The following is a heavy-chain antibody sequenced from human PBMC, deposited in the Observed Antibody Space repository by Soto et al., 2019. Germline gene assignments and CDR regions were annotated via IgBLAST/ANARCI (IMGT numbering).Heavy chain of an antibody. Sequence: PSETLSLTCTVSGGSISSGGYYWSWIRQHPGKGLEWIGYIYYSGSTYYNPSLKSRVTISVDTSKNQFSLKLSSVTAADTAVYYCARGSMVYATPIYYYYYMDVWGKGTTVTVSS. D-gene: IGHD2-8*01. CDR1: GGSISSGGYY. V-gene: IGHV4-31*03. J-gene: IGHJ6*03. CDR2: IYYSGST. CDR3: ARGSMVYATPIYYYYYMDV.